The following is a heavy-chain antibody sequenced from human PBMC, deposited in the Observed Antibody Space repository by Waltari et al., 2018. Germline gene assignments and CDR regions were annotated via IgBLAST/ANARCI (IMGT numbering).Heavy chain of an antibody. J-gene: IGHJ4*02. Sequence: QVQLVQSGAEVKKPGASVKVSCKASGYTFTGYYMHWVRQAPGQGLEWMGWINPNRGGTNEAQKFQGRVTMTRDTSISTAYMELSRLRSDDTAVYYCARDPIVVVPAATYPKDHFFDYWGQGTLVTVSS. CDR2: INPNRGGT. CDR1: GYTFTGYY. CDR3: ARDPIVVVPAATYPKDHFFDY. V-gene: IGHV1-2*02. D-gene: IGHD2-2*01.